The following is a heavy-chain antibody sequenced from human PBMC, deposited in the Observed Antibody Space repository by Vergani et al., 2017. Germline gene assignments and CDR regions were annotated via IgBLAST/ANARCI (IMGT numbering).Heavy chain of an antibody. V-gene: IGHV3-33*01. J-gene: IGHJ6*03. D-gene: IGHD5-18*01. Sequence: QVQLVESGGGVVQPGRSLRLSCAASGFTFSSYGMHWVRQAPGKGLEWVAVIWYDGSNKYYADSVKGRFTISRDNSKNTLYLQMNSLRAEDTAVYYCARKRIQVWFSYMDVWSEGRTVTV. CDR3: ARKRIQVWFSYMDV. CDR1: GFTFSSYG. CDR2: IWYDGSNK.